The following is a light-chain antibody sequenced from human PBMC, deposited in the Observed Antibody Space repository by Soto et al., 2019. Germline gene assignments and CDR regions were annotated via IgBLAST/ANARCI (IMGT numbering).Light chain of an antibody. CDR3: QRYRRLGS. J-gene: IGKJ1*01. Sequence: DIQMTQSPSTLSASVGDRVTITCRASQSISDWLAWYQQKPGEIPKLLIYKASSLETGVPSRFSGSGSETEFTLTISSMQPDDFATYSCQRYRRLGSFGQGTRVEIK. V-gene: IGKV1-5*03. CDR2: KAS. CDR1: QSISDW.